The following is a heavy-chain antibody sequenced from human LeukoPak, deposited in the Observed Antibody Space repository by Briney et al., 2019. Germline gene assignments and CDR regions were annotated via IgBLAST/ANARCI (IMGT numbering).Heavy chain of an antibody. CDR1: GFSFNSYW. D-gene: IGHD3-10*01. Sequence: PGGSLRLSCAASGFSFNSYWMFWVRQVPGKRPVSVSRISSDGSSTSYADSVKGRFTISRDNAKNTLYLQMNSLRADDTAVYYCTTTFDSGSYYPYWGQGTLVTVSS. CDR2: ISSDGSST. V-gene: IGHV3-74*01. CDR3: TTTFDSGSYYPY. J-gene: IGHJ4*02.